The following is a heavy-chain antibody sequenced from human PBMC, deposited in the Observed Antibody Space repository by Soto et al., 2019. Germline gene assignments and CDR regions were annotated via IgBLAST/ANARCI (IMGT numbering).Heavy chain of an antibody. Sequence: GEYLKISCKGSGYSFAGYWITWVRQKPGKGLEWMGRIDPSDSQTYYSPSFRGHVTISVTKSITTVFLQWRSLRASDTAMYYCARQIYDSDTGPNFQYYFDSWGQGTPVTVSS. CDR3: ARQIYDSDTGPNFQYYFDS. CDR1: GYSFAGYW. V-gene: IGHV5-10-1*01. J-gene: IGHJ4*02. D-gene: IGHD3-22*01. CDR2: IDPSDSQT.